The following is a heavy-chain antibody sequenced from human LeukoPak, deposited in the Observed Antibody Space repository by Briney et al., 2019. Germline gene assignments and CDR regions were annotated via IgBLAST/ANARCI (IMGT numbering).Heavy chain of an antibody. J-gene: IGHJ6*03. Sequence: GGSLRLSFAASGFPFSSYWMSWVREAPGKGVEWVANIKQDGSEKYYLDSVKGRFSISRGNDKNALYLQMNRLRAEDTAVYYCARGLVPAANDYYYMDVWGKGTTVTVSS. CDR1: GFPFSSYW. CDR3: ARGLVPAANDYYYMDV. D-gene: IGHD2-2*01. CDR2: IKQDGSEK. V-gene: IGHV3-7*01.